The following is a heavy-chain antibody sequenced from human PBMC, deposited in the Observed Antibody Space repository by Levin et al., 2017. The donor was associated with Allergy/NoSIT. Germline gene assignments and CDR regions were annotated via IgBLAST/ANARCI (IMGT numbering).Heavy chain of an antibody. J-gene: IGHJ4*02. CDR2: ISYDGSNA. V-gene: IGHV3-30*18. D-gene: IGHD6-13*01. Sequence: QPGGSLRLSCAASGFTFRSYNMHWVRQAPGKGLEWVAVISYDGSNAYYVDSVEGRFTISRDNSKNTLDLLMNGLRPEDTALYYCAKEGVAGDFDSWGQGTLVAVSS. CDR3: AKEGVAGDFDS. CDR1: GFTFRSYN.